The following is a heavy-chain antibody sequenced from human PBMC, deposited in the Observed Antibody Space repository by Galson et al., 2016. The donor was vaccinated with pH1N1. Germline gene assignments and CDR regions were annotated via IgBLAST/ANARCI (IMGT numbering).Heavy chain of an antibody. CDR3: ARARAVRYFDWLSSRPSRFDY. Sequence: SLRLSCAAPGFTFSSYEMNWVRQAPGKGLEWVSYISSICSTLYYADSVKGRFTIPRDNAKNSLYLQMNSLRAEDTAVYYCARARAVRYFDWLSSRPSRFDYWGQGTLVTVSS. D-gene: IGHD3-9*01. V-gene: IGHV3-48*03. J-gene: IGHJ4*02. CDR1: GFTFSSYE. CDR2: ISSICSTL.